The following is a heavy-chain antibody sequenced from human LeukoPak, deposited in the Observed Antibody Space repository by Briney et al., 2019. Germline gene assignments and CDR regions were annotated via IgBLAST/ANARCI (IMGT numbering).Heavy chain of an antibody. CDR2: ISYDGSNK. CDR1: GFTFSSYG. Sequence: GGSLRFSCAASGFTFSSYGMHWVRQAPGKGLEWMAFISYDGSNKYYADSVKGRFTISRDNSKNTLYLQMNGLRAEDTAVYYCASLSSAGSGGFDYWGQGTLVTVSS. J-gene: IGHJ4*02. CDR3: ASLSSAGSGGFDY. D-gene: IGHD3-22*01. V-gene: IGHV3-30*19.